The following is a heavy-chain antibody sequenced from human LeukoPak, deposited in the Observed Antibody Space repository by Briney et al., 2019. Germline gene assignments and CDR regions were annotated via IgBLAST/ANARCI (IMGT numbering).Heavy chain of an antibody. CDR3: ARGGGRDGYRRTVGE. J-gene: IGHJ4*02. Sequence: GGSLRLSCAASGFTFSSYWMHWVRQVPGKGLVWVSRINSDGSTTTYADSVKGRFTISRDNAKNTLYLQANSLRAEDTAVYYCARGGGRDGYRRTVGEWGQGTLVTVSS. CDR2: INSDGSTT. D-gene: IGHD5-24*01. V-gene: IGHV3-74*01. CDR1: GFTFSSYW.